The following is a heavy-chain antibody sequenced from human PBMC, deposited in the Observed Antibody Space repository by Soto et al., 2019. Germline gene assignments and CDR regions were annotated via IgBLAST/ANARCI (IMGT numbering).Heavy chain of an antibody. CDR2: TCSGGTT. CDR3: AGRFATAASLDY. D-gene: IGHD3-16*01. CDR1: GLIVSSNC. V-gene: IGHV3-53*01. Sequence: EVQLVESGGGLIQPGGSLRLSCAASGLIVSSNCLTWVRQAPGQGLECVSITCSGGTTYYADSVRGRFTISSDNSKNTLYLQMNSLRAEDTAVSYCAGRFATAASLDYWGQGTLVTVSS. J-gene: IGHJ4*02.